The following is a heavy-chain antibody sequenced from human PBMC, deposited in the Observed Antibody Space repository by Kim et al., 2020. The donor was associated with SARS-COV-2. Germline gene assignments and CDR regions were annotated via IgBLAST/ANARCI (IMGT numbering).Heavy chain of an antibody. CDR1: GYTLTTLS. CDR3: ATDPGISMAAPGGS. CDR2: FDPEDGEI. J-gene: IGHJ5*02. V-gene: IGHV1-24*01. D-gene: IGHD6-19*01. Sequence: ASVKVSCKVSGYTLTTLSIHWVRQAPGKGLEWMGGFDPEDGEIIYAQKFQGRVTMTEDSSTDTAHMHLSSLRSEDTAVYYCATDPGISMAAPGGSWGQGT.